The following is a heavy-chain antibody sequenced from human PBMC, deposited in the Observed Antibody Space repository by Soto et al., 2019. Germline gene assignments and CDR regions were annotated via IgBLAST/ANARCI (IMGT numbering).Heavy chain of an antibody. Sequence: DVKLLESGGGLVQPGGSLRLSCAASGFSFSSYAMVWVRQAPGKGLEWVAVISARGGSSYFADSVKGRFNPSTDNSKNVLSLEMNSRRAEDTAIYFCAKGSIQYSAAVDNWGQGTLVVVSS. CDR1: GFSFSSYA. CDR2: ISARGGSS. CDR3: AKGSIQYSAAVDN. J-gene: IGHJ4*02. D-gene: IGHD5-12*01. V-gene: IGHV3-23*01.